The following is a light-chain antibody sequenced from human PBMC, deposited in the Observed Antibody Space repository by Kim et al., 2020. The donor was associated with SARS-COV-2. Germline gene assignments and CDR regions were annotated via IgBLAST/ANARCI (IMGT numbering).Light chain of an antibody. CDR1: QSISSY. Sequence: DIQMTQSPSSLSASVGVRVTITCRASQSISSYLNWYQQKPGKAPKLLIYAASSLQSGVPSRFSGSGSGTDFTLNISSLQPEDFATYYCQQSYNTPPTFGQGTKVDIK. J-gene: IGKJ1*01. CDR3: QQSYNTPPT. CDR2: AAS. V-gene: IGKV1-39*01.